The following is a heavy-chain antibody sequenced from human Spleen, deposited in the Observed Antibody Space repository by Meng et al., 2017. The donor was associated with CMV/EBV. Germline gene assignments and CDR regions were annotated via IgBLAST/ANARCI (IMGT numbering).Heavy chain of an antibody. CDR3: AHSPYFYDSRSFDY. CDR2: SYWDGDK. CDR1: GFSLSISGMG. V-gene: IGHV2-5*02. D-gene: IGHD3-22*01. Sequence: SGFSLSISGMGVGWIRQPPGKALEWLAFSYWDGDKRYSPSLKSRLTITKDTSKNQVVLTMTNMDPVDTATYYCAHSPYFYDSRSFDYWGQGTLVTVSS. J-gene: IGHJ4*02.